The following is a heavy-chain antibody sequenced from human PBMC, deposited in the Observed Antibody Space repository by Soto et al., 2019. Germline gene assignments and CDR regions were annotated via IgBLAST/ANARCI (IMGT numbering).Heavy chain of an antibody. V-gene: IGHV3-23*01. CDR1: GFTFRTYA. Sequence: LRLSCAASGFTFRTYAMGWVRQAPGKGLEWVSVMSNSGDETCYADSVKGRFTISRDNFQNTLYLQLSSLRAEDTAVYYCAKDAARTSGWYYFDFWGQGTLVTGSS. D-gene: IGHD6-19*01. CDR2: MSNSGDET. J-gene: IGHJ4*02. CDR3: AKDAARTSGWYYFDF.